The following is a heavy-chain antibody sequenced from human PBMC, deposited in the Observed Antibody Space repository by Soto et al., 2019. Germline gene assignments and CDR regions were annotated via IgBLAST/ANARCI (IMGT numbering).Heavy chain of an antibody. CDR3: ARTLGDDAFDI. Sequence: ASVKLSCKASGYTFTGYYMHWVRQAPGQGLEWMGWINPNSGGTNYAQKFQGWATMTRDTSISPAYMELSRLRSDDTAVYYCARTLGDDAFDIWGQGTMVTVSS. D-gene: IGHD3-10*01. V-gene: IGHV1-2*04. CDR1: GYTFTGYY. J-gene: IGHJ3*02. CDR2: INPNSGGT.